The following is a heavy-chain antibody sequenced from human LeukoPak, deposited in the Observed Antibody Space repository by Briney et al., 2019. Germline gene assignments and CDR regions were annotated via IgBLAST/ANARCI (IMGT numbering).Heavy chain of an antibody. D-gene: IGHD5-18*01. CDR2: INPSGGST. J-gene: IGHJ3*02. Sequence: GASVKVSCKASGYTFTSYYMHWVRQAPGQGLEWMGIINPSGGSTSYAQKFQGRVTMTRDMSTSTVYMELSSLRSEDTAVYYCARASIQLWLLRAFDIWGQGTMVTVSS. CDR1: GYTFTSYY. V-gene: IGHV1-46*01. CDR3: ARASIQLWLLRAFDI.